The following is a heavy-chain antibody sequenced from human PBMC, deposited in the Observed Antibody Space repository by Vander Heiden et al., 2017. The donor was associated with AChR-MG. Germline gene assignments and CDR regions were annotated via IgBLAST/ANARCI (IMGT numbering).Heavy chain of an antibody. V-gene: IGHV3-48*02. CDR3: ARDRRSGFFRRDLRPRY. CDR2: ISSSSSTI. CDR1: GFTFSSYG. D-gene: IGHD3-3*01. Sequence: EVQLVESGGGLVQPGGSLRLSCAASGFTFSSYGMNWVRQAPGKGLEWVSYISSSSSTIYYADSVKGRFTISRDNAKNSLYLQMNSLRDEDTAVYYCARDRRSGFFRRDLRPRYWGQGTLVTVSS. J-gene: IGHJ4*02.